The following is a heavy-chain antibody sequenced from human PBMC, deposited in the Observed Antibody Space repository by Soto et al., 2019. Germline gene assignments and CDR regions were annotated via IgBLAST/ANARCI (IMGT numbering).Heavy chain of an antibody. Sequence: GVSLRLSYAASGFTFSSYAMHWVRQAPGKGLERVAVISYHGNNKYYAASMKCRFNNTRNNSKNTLYLQMNSMRAEDTAVYYCARGSQYYDILTGYYNYYYYYGMDVWGQGTTVTVSS. J-gene: IGHJ6*02. CDR1: GFTFSSYA. CDR2: ISYHGNNK. CDR3: ARGSQYYDILTGYYNYYYYYGMDV. D-gene: IGHD3-9*01. V-gene: IGHV3-30-3*01.